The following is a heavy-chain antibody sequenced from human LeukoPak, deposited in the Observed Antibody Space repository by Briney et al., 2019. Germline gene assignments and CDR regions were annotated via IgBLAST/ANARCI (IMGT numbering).Heavy chain of an antibody. D-gene: IGHD6-19*01. CDR3: ARRAVAYYYYYYMDV. J-gene: IGHJ6*03. Sequence: ASVKVSCKASGYTFTDYYINWVRQAPGQGLEWMGWINPNSGNTGYAQKFQGRVTITRNTSISTAYMDLSSLRSDDTAVYYCARRAVAYYYYYYMDVWGKGTTVTVSS. CDR1: GYTFTDYY. CDR2: INPNSGNT. V-gene: IGHV1-8*03.